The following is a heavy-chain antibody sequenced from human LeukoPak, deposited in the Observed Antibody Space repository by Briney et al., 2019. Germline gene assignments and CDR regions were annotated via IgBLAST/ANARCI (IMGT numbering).Heavy chain of an antibody. CDR1: GGSFSGYY. V-gene: IGHV4-34*01. J-gene: IGHJ4*02. Sequence: PSETLSLTCAVYGGSFSGYYWSWIRQPPGKGLEWIGEINHSGSTNYNPSLKSRVTISVDTPKNQFSLKLSSVTAADTAVYYCARGLYDKYYFDYWGQGTLVTVSS. CDR2: INHSGST. D-gene: IGHD5/OR15-5a*01. CDR3: ARGLYDKYYFDY.